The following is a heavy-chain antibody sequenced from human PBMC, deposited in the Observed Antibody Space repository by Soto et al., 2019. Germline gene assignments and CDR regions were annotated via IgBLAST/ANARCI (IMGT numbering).Heavy chain of an antibody. D-gene: IGHD2-8*01. J-gene: IGHJ3*02. V-gene: IGHV3-7*03. Sequence: PGGSLRLSCAVSGLTFRRSWMTWVRQAPEKGLEWVANIEENGSEKYYVDSVKGRFTISRDNAKNSLYLQMNSLRAEDTAVYYCARGTSGSADAFDIWGQGTMVTVSS. CDR1: GLTFRRSW. CDR3: ARGTSGSADAFDI. CDR2: IEENGSEK.